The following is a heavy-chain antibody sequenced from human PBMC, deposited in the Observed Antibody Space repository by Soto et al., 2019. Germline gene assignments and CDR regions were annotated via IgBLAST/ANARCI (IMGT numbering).Heavy chain of an antibody. V-gene: IGHV3-30*18. CDR2: MSYDGSNE. J-gene: IGHJ4*02. D-gene: IGHD1-26*01. Sequence: QVQLVESGGGVVQPGRSLRLSCAASGFTFSHYAMHWVRQAPGKGLEWVALMSYDGSNEYNADSVKGRFTISRDNSKNTLYLQMNSLRAADTGVYYCAKDGSHNFDYWGKGTLVTVSS. CDR1: GFTFSHYA. CDR3: AKDGSHNFDY.